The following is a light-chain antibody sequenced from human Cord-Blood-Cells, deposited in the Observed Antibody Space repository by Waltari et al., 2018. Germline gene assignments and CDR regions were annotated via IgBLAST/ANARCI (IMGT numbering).Light chain of an antibody. V-gene: IGLV2-14*01. J-gene: IGLJ3*02. Sequence: QSALTRPASVSGSPGQSITISCTGTSSDVGGYNYVSWYQQHPGKAPKLMIYEVSNRPSGVSNRFAGSQSGNTASLTISGLQAEDEADYYCSSYTSSSTRVFGGGTKLTVL. CDR1: SSDVGGYNY. CDR3: SSYTSSSTRV. CDR2: EVS.